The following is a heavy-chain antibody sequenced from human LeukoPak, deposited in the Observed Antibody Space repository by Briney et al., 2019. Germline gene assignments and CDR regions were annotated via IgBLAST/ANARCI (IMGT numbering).Heavy chain of an antibody. CDR2: IYYSGST. CDR1: GGSISSSSYY. Sequence: PSETLSLTCTVSGGSISSSSYYWGWIRQPPGKGLEWIGSIYYSGSTYYNPSLKSRVTISVDTSKNQFSLKLSSVTAADTAVYYCARDVKDPINTGRMAPFDPWGQGTLVTVSS. V-gene: IGHV4-39*07. J-gene: IGHJ5*02. CDR3: ARDVKDPINTGRMAPFDP. D-gene: IGHD5-24*01.